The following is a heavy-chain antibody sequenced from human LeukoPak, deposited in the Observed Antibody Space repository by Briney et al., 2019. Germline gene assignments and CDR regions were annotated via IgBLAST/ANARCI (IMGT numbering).Heavy chain of an antibody. CDR3: ARDLEFPDY. V-gene: IGHV1-18*01. Sequence: ASVKVSCKASGYTFTSYGITWMRQAPGQGLERMGWISTNNGNTNYVQKFQGRVTITTDTSTSTAYMELRSLTSDDTAVYYCARDLEFPDYWGQGTLVTVSS. D-gene: IGHD3-3*01. CDR2: ISTNNGNT. J-gene: IGHJ4*02. CDR1: GYTFTSYG.